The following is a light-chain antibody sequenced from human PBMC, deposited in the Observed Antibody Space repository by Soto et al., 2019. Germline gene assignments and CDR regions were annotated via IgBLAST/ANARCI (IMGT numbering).Light chain of an antibody. Sequence: QSVLTQPPSVSAAPGQKVTISCSGSSSNIGNNYVSWYQQLPGTAPKLLIYENNKRPSGIPDRFSGPKSGTSATLGITGLQTGDEADYYCGTWDSSLSAGQAIFGGGTKLTVL. V-gene: IGLV1-51*02. CDR3: GTWDSSLSAGQAI. CDR1: SSNIGNNY. CDR2: ENN. J-gene: IGLJ2*01.